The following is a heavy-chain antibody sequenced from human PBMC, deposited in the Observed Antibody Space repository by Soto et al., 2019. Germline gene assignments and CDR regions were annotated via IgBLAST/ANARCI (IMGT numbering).Heavy chain of an antibody. Sequence: SETLSLTCGVSGGSISSGGYSWSWIRQPPGKGLEWIGYIYRSGSTYYNPSLKSRVTISVDRSKNQFSLKLSSVTAADTAVYYCAQTRDGYNYGSFDYWGQGTLVTVSS. D-gene: IGHD5-12*01. CDR2: IYRSGST. CDR3: AQTRDGYNYGSFDY. J-gene: IGHJ4*02. V-gene: IGHV4-30-2*01. CDR1: GGSISSGGYS.